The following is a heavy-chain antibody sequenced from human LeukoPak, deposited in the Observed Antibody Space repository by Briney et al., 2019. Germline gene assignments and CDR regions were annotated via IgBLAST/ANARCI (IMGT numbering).Heavy chain of an antibody. CDR2: IYYSGST. Sequence: SETLSLTCTVSGGSISSYYWSWIRQPPGKGLEWIGYIYYSGSTNYNPSLKSRVTISVDTSKNQFSLKLSSVTAADTAVYYCARIQYYFDYWGQRTLVTVSS. CDR1: GGSISSYY. V-gene: IGHV4-59*08. CDR3: ARIQYYFDY. J-gene: IGHJ4*02.